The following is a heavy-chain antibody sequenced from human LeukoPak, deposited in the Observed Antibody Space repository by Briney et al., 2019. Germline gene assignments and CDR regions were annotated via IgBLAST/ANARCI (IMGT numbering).Heavy chain of an antibody. CDR2: IKQAGSEN. CDR1: GFIFSSYW. Sequence: GGSLRLSCAASGFIFSSYWMTWVRQAPGKGLEWVANIKQAGSENSYVDSVKGRFTISRDNAKNSLYLQINSLRAEDTAVYYCARANFDIVVVVAATPYYFDYWGQGTLVTVSS. V-gene: IGHV3-7*01. CDR3: ARANFDIVVVVAATPYYFDY. D-gene: IGHD2-15*01. J-gene: IGHJ4*02.